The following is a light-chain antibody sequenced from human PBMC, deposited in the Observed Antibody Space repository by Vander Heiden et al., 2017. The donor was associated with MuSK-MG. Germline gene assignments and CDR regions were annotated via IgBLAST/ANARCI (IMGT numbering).Light chain of an antibody. J-gene: IGKJ4*01. CDR3: QQRRNWPLT. CDR2: DAS. V-gene: IGKV3-11*01. CDR1: QSVSPY. Sequence: EIVLTQSPATLALSPGERATLSCRASQSVSPYLTWYQQKPGQAPRLLIYDASTRATGVPARFTGSGSGADFTLTISSLEPEDFAVYYCQQRRNWPLTFGGGTKVGIK.